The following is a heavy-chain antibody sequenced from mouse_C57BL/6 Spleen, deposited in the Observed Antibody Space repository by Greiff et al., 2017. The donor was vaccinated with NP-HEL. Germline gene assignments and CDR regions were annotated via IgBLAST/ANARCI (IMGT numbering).Heavy chain of an antibody. V-gene: IGHV1-61*01. CDR1: GYTFTSYW. D-gene: IGHD1-1*01. Sequence: QVQLKQPGAELVRPGSSVKLSCKASGYTFTSYWMDWVKQRPGQGLEWIGNIYPSDSETHYNQKFKDKATLTGDKSSSTAYMQLSSLTSEDSAVYYSARDYGSSYGYFDVWGTGTTVTVSS. CDR2: IYPSDSET. CDR3: ARDYGSSYGYFDV. J-gene: IGHJ1*03.